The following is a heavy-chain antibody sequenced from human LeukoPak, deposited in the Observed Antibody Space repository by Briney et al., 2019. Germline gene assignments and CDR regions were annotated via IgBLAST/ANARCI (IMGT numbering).Heavy chain of an antibody. CDR1: GYTFTNYG. J-gene: IGHJ4*02. V-gene: IGHV1-18*01. D-gene: IGHD2-21*01. CDR3: AREAYCSGDCYSHDLFDY. Sequence: ASVKVSCKASGYTFTNYGISWVRQAPGQGLEWMGWISAYNGNTNYVQKLQGRVTMTTDTSTNTAYMELRSLRSDDTAVYYCAREAYCSGDCYSHDLFDYWGQGTLVTVSS. CDR2: ISAYNGNT.